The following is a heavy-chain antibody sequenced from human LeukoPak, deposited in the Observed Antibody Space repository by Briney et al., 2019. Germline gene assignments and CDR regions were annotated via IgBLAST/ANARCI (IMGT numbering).Heavy chain of an antibody. CDR1: GFSFRTYS. CDR3: AKGREIMIPNYYMDV. Sequence: PGGSLRLSCAASGFSFRTYSMNWVRQAPGKGLEWISYISSSSVTIYYADSVKGRFTISRDNGKNSLFLQMNSLRAEDTAVYYCAKGREIMIPNYYMDVWGKGTTVTVSS. D-gene: IGHD3-16*01. J-gene: IGHJ6*03. CDR2: ISSSSVTI. V-gene: IGHV3-48*01.